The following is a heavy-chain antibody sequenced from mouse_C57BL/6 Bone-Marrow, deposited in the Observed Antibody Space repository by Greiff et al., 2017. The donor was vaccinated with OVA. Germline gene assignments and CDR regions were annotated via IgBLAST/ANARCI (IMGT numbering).Heavy chain of an antibody. J-gene: IGHJ3*01. CDR2: IYPGSGST. Sequence: QVQLQQSGAELVKPGASVKMSCKASGYTFTSYWITWVKQRPGQGLEWIGDIYPGSGSTNYNEKFKSKATLTVDPSSSTAYMQLSSLTSEDSAVYYCARSKGNGNYETWFAYWGQGTLVTVSA. V-gene: IGHV1-55*01. CDR1: GYTFTSYW. D-gene: IGHD2-1*01. CDR3: ARSKGNGNYETWFAY.